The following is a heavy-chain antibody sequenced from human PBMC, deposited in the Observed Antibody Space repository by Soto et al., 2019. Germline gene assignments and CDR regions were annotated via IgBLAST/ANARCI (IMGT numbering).Heavy chain of an antibody. CDR3: AKDRDYYDSTPNY. V-gene: IGHV3-30*18. J-gene: IGHJ4*02. CDR1: GFTFSSYG. Sequence: PGGSLRLSCAASGFTFSSYGMHWVRQAPGKGLEWVAVISYDGSNKYYADSVKGRFTISRDNSKNTLYLQMNSLRAEDTAVYYCAKDRDYYDSTPNYWGQGTLVTVSS. CDR2: ISYDGSNK. D-gene: IGHD3-22*01.